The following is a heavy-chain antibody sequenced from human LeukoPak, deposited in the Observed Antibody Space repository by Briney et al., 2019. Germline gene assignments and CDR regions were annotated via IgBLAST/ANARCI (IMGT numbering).Heavy chain of an antibody. V-gene: IGHV3-11*01. J-gene: IGHJ6*02. D-gene: IGHD5-24*01. Sequence: GGSLRLSCAASGFTFSDYYMNWIRQAPGKGLEWVSYISSSGSTIYYADSVKGRFTISRDNAKNSLYLQMNSLRAEDTAVYYCAREVERGYYYYGMDVWGQGTTVTVSS. CDR3: AREVERGYYYYGMDV. CDR1: GFTFSDYY. CDR2: ISSSGSTI.